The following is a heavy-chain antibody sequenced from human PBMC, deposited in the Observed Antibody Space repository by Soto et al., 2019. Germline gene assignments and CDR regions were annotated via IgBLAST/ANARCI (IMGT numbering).Heavy chain of an antibody. CDR1: GLAFSNYA. J-gene: IGHJ4*02. D-gene: IGHD3-16*01. CDR3: AKVDLLWDPFDF. V-gene: IGHV3-23*01. CDR2: ITASGYSA. Sequence: EAQLLESGGGLVQPGGSLRLSCAASGLAFSNYAMTWVRQAPGKGLEWVSIITASGYSAYYGGAVKGRFTTSRDNSRSTLHLQMHGLRADDTAVYYCAKVDLLWDPFDFWGQGTLVTVSS.